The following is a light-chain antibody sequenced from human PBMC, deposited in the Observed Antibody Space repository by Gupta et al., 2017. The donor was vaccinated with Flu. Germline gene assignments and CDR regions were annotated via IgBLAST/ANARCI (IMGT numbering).Light chain of an antibody. J-gene: IGLJ3*02. CDR1: KIGIKS. V-gene: IGLV3-21*03. CDR3: QVWDTTSDQQV. Sequence: KTTRATCGGNKIGIKSVLWYQQKPDQAPVLLVYDDSNRHSGMPERISGSKYASTATVTISRVEGGDEADYYCQVWDTTSDQQVFGGGTKLTVL. CDR2: DDS.